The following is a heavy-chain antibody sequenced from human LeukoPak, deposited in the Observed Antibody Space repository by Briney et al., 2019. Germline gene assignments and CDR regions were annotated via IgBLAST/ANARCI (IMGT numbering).Heavy chain of an antibody. CDR1: GFTFNHYG. CDR2: IRYDASDK. D-gene: IGHD2-2*01. CDR3: AKDTYCSSTSCYDFDY. V-gene: IGHV3-30*02. Sequence: GGSLRLSCAASGFTFNHYGMHWVRQAPGKGLEWVAFIRYDASDKYYADSVKGRFTISRDNSKNTLYLQMNSLRAEDTAVYYCAKDTYCSSTSCYDFDYWGQGTLVTVSS. J-gene: IGHJ4*02.